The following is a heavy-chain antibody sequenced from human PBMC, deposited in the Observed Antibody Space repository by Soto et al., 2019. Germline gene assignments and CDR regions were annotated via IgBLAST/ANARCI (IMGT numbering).Heavy chain of an antibody. Sequence: GGSLRLCWAAAWGTFSSHWMHWVRQAPGKGLVWVSRINSDGSSTSYADSVKGRFTISRDNAKNTLYLQMNSLRAEDTAVYYCAIRASYYDSSGYFDYWGQGTLVTVSS. V-gene: IGHV3-74*01. D-gene: IGHD3-22*01. J-gene: IGHJ4*02. CDR1: WGTFSSHW. CDR2: INSDGSST. CDR3: AIRASYYDSSGYFDY.